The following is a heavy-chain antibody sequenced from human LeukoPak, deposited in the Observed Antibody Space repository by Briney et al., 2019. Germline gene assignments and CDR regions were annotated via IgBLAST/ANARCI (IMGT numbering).Heavy chain of an antibody. J-gene: IGHJ4*02. D-gene: IGHD1-1*01. CDR1: GFTFNNHA. Sequence: GGSLRLSCAASGFTFNNHAMSWFRQAPGKGLECLSFIVGHVDQNFYAASVKGRSFISRINSRNRFFQRMTSLKAADTAVYYCAQEGLQRHGNFDSWGQGTLVTVSS. CDR2: IVGHVDQN. CDR3: AQEGLQRHGNFDS. V-gene: IGHV3-23*01.